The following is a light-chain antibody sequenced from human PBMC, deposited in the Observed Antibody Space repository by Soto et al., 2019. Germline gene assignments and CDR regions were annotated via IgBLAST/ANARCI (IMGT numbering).Light chain of an antibody. V-gene: IGKV3-20*01. CDR3: QQYGRSPWT. CDR1: QSISSSY. J-gene: IGKJ1*01. CDR2: DAS. Sequence: EIVLTQSPATLSLSPGERATLSGRASQSISSSYFAWYQHKPGQGPRLLIHDASSRATGTPARFTGSGSGTDFTLTISSLEPEDFAVYYCQQYGRSPWTFGQGTKVDIK.